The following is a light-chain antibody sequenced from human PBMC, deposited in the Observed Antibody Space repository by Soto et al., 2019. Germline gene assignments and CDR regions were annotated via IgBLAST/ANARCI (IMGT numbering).Light chain of an antibody. V-gene: IGKV3D-15*01. CDR2: GAS. J-gene: IGKJ1*01. CDR1: QSVSDK. Sequence: EIVVTQSPATVSVSPGERATLSCRASQSVSDKLAWYQQKPGQAPRLLSDGASTRATGIPERCSGSGSGTEFTLTISSLQSEDFAVYYCQQYTNWPKTFGQGTKVDIK. CDR3: QQYTNWPKT.